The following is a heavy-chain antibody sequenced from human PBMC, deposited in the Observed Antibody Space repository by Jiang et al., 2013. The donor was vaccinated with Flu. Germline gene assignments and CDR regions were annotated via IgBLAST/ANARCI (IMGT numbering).Heavy chain of an antibody. CDR3: ATLRGSSYDTYLMDS. CDR2: IRFDGTNH. J-gene: IGHJ4*02. D-gene: IGHD6-19*01. V-gene: IGHV3-30*02. CDR1: GFSFSYYA. Sequence: QLVESGGGVVQPGGSLRLSCAASGFSFSYYAMYWVRQPPGKGLEWLASIRFDGTNHYYADSVKGRFTISRDNSKSALYLQMNSLRGDDTAAYYCATLRGSSYDTYLMDSWGQGTLVTVSS.